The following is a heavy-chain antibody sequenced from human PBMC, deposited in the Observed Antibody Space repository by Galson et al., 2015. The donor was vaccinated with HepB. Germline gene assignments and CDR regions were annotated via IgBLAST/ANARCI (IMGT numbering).Heavy chain of an antibody. V-gene: IGHV3-15*01. CDR2: IKSKTDGGTT. D-gene: IGHD6-13*01. CDR3: TTVESDNSWYWYFYGMEV. CDR1: GLTFSNAW. Sequence: SLRLSCAASGLTFSNAWMSWVRQAPGKGLEWVGRIKSKTDGGTTDYAAPVKGRFTISRDDSKNTLYLQMNSLKTEDTAVYYCTTVESDNSWYWYFYGMEVCGQGTTVTVSS. J-gene: IGHJ6*02.